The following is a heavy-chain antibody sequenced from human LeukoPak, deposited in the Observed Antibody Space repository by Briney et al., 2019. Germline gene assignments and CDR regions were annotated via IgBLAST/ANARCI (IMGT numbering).Heavy chain of an antibody. CDR3: AKLTGEDGFDI. CDR2: ISWNSGSI. Sequence: GRSLRLSCAASGFTFDDYAMHWVRQAPGKGLEWVSGISWNSGSIGYADSVKGRFTISRDNAKNSLYLQMNSLRAEDMALYYCAKLTGEDGFDIWGQGTMVTVSS. J-gene: IGHJ3*02. V-gene: IGHV3-9*03. CDR1: GFTFDDYA. D-gene: IGHD7-27*01.